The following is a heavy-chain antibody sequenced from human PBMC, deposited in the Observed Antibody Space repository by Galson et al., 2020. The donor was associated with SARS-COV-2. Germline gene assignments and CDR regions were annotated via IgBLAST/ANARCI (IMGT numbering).Heavy chain of an antibody. V-gene: IGHV1-24*01. CDR2: FDPEDGET. Sequence: ASVKVSCKVSGYTLTELSMHWVRQAPGKGLEWMGGFDPEDGETIYAQKFQGRVTMTEDTSTDTAYMELSSLRSEDMAVYYCATSAVAGPLNWFDHWGQGTLVTVSS. J-gene: IGHJ5*02. CDR1: GYTLTELS. CDR3: ATSAVAGPLNWFDH. D-gene: IGHD6-19*01.